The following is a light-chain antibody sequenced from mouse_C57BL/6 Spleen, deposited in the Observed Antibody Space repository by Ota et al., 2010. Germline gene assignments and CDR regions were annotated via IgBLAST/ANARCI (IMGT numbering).Light chain of an antibody. CDR1: SSVSSSY. CDR2: STS. CDR3: QQYSGYPRT. Sequence: IVLTQSPAIMSASPGEKVTMTCRASSSVSSSYLHWYQQKSGASPKLWIYSTSNLASGVPARFSGSGSGTSYSLTISSVEAEDAATYYCQQYSGYPRTFGGGTKLEIK. V-gene: IGKV4-57-1*01. J-gene: IGKJ1*01.